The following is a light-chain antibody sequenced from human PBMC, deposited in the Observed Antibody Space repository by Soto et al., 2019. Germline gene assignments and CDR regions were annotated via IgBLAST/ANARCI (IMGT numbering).Light chain of an antibody. Sequence: QSVLTQPASVSGSPGQSITISCFGTSSNIGSYNLVSWYQQHPGRAPKLMIYEGTKRPSGVSNRFSGSKSGNTASLTISGLQAEDEADYYCCSFAGSTTPVLFGGGTKLTVL. V-gene: IGLV2-23*01. CDR2: EGT. J-gene: IGLJ2*01. CDR3: CSFAGSTTPVL. CDR1: SSNIGSYNL.